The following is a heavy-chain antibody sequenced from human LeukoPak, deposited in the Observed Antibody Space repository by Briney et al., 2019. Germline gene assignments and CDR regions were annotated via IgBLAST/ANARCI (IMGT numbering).Heavy chain of an antibody. V-gene: IGHV4-4*07. D-gene: IGHD3-22*01. J-gene: IGHJ5*02. CDR3: ARCYDSSGFNWFDP. CDR2: IYTSGST. Sequence: SETLSLACTVSGGSISSYYWSWIRQPAGKGLEWIGRIYTSGSTNYNPSLKSRVTISVDTSKNQFSLKLSSVTAADTAVYYCARCYDSSGFNWFDPWGQGTLVTVSS. CDR1: GGSISSYY.